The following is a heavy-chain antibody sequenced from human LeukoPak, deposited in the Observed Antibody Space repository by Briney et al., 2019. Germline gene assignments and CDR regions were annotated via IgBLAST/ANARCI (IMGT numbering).Heavy chain of an antibody. V-gene: IGHV3-21*01. D-gene: IGHD6-13*01. J-gene: IGHJ4*02. Sequence: GGSLRLSCAASGFTFRSYSMNWVRQAPGKGLEWVSSISSSSSYIYYADSVKGRFTISRDNAKNSLYLQMNSLRAEDTAVYYCATSRYSSSWAPRGGWGQGTLVTVCS. CDR3: ATSRYSSSWAPRGG. CDR1: GFTFRSYS. CDR2: ISSSSSYI.